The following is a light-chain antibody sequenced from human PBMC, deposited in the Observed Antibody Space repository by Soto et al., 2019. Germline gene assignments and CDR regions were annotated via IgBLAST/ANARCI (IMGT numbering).Light chain of an antibody. V-gene: IGKV3-15*01. CDR1: QSVGSN. J-gene: IGKJ2*01. CDR2: GAS. CDR3: QQYNNWSPLYT. Sequence: EIVMTQAPAILSVSPGERVTLSCRASQSVGSNLAWYQQKPGQAPRPLMYGASIRPTDFPARFPASGSRTEFTLTISGLQSEDFAVYYCQQYNNWSPLYTFGPGTKLEIK.